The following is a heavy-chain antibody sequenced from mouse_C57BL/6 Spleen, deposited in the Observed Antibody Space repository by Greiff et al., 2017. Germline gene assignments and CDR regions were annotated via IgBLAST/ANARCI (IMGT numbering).Heavy chain of an antibody. V-gene: IGHV1-15*01. CDR1: GYTFTDYE. Sequence: VQLQESGAELVRPGASVTLSCKASGYTFTDYEMHWVKQTPVHGLEWIGAIDPETGGTAYNQKFKGKAILTADKSSSTAYMELRSLTSEDSAVYYCTRQGRGYAMDYWGQGTSVTVSS. CDR2: IDPETGGT. D-gene: IGHD3-3*01. CDR3: TRQGRGYAMDY. J-gene: IGHJ4*01.